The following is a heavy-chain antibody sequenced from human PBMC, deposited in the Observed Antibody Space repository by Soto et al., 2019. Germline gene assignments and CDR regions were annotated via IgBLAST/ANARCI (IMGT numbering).Heavy chain of an antibody. CDR3: AFSTSGNYGGYDF. J-gene: IGHJ3*01. D-gene: IGHD3-22*01. CDR1: GNTFTDYF. CDR2: VDPDDGDT. V-gene: IGHV1-69-2*01. Sequence: GASVKVSCKVSGNTFTDYFMHWIRQAPGKGLEWLGLVDPDDGDTIYADNFQGRVTMSADASIDTAYMELSGLRSEDTAMYFCAFSTSGNYGGYDFWGQGTMVTVSS.